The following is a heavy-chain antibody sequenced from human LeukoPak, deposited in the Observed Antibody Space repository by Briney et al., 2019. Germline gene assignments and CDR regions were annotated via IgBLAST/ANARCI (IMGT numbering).Heavy chain of an antibody. CDR2: IYYSGST. D-gene: IGHD3-22*01. J-gene: IGHJ4*02. Sequence: SETLSLTCTVSGDSISTSSYYWGWIRQPPGKGLEWLGSIYYSGSTYYNPSLKSRVTISVDTSKNKFSLNLYSVTAADTAVFYCARSYYYDYRQIDYWGQGTLVTVSS. CDR1: GDSISTSSYY. CDR3: ARSYYYDYRQIDY. V-gene: IGHV4-39*01.